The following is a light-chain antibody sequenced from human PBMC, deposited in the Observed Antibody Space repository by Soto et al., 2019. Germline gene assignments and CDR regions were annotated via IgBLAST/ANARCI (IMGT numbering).Light chain of an antibody. CDR2: EVT. V-gene: IGLV2-14*01. CDR1: SSDVGGYNS. CDR3: SSYTSSSTLYV. J-gene: IGLJ1*01. Sequence: QSVLTQPASVSGSPGQSITISCTGTSSDVGGYNSVCWYKQHPGKAPQLMIYEVTNRPSGVPDRFSGSKSGNTASLTISGLQAEDEADYYCSSYTSSSTLYVFGSGTKLTVL.